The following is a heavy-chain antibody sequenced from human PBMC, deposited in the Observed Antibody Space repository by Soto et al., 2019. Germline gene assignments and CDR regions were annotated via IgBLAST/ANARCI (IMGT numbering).Heavy chain of an antibody. CDR3: ARSTDRYYFDY. CDR1: GCTFINYY. CDR2: INPSSGAT. Sequence: RASVKVSCKASGCTFINYYLHWVRQAPGQGLEWLGMINPSSGATTSAQKFQARVTMTRGSSPRTVDLGLSSLRSDDTAVYYCARSTDRYYFDYWGQGTLVTVSS. J-gene: IGHJ4*02. V-gene: IGHV1-46*01. D-gene: IGHD1-1*01.